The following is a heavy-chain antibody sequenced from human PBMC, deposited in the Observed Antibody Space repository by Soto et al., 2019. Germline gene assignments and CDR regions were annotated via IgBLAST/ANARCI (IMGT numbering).Heavy chain of an antibody. CDR2: INPNSGDA. J-gene: IGHJ4*01. V-gene: IGHV1-2*02. Sequence: ASVKVSCKTSGYTFTGYYTHCVRQAPGQGLEWMGWINPNSGDAKYAQKFQGRVTMTRDPSTAYMHLSTLSSDDTAVYYGAGSLSTIGARTDYWGDGRLVTDFS. D-gene: IGHD6-6*01. CDR1: GYTFTGYY. CDR3: AGSLSTIGARTDY.